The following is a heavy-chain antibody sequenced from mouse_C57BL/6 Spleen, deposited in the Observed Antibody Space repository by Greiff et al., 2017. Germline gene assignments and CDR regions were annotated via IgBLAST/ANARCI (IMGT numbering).Heavy chain of an antibody. CDR2: IYPRSGNT. Sequence: QVQLQQSGAELARPGASVKLSCKASGYTFTSYGISWVKQRTGQGLEWIGEIYPRSGNTYYNEKFKGKATLTADKSSSTAYMELRSLTSEDAAVYFCARDGDYGYFDVWGTGTTVTVSS. CDR3: ARDGDYGYFDV. V-gene: IGHV1-81*01. CDR1: GYTFTSYG. J-gene: IGHJ1*03. D-gene: IGHD2-13*01.